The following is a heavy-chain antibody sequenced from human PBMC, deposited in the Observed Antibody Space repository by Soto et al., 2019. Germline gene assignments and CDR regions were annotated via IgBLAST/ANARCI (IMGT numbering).Heavy chain of an antibody. J-gene: IGHJ3*02. V-gene: IGHV4-30-4*01. D-gene: IGHD3-22*01. Sequence: QVQLQESGPGLVKPSQTLSLTYTVSGGSISSGDYYWSWIRQPPGKGLEWIGYIYYSGSTYYNPSLKSRVTISVDTSKNQFSLKLSSVTAADTAVYYCATWGWLSQDAFDIWGQGTMVTVSS. CDR1: GGSISSGDYY. CDR2: IYYSGST. CDR3: ATWGWLSQDAFDI.